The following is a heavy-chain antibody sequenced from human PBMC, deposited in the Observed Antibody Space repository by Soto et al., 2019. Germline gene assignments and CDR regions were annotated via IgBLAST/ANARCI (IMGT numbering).Heavy chain of an antibody. J-gene: IGHJ4*02. V-gene: IGHV3-30-3*01. Sequence: VQLVESGGGVVQPGRSLRLSCAASGFTFSSYAMHWVRQAPGKGLEWVAVISYDGSNKYYADSVKGRFTISRDNSKNTLYLQKNSLRADDTAVYYCASLWSGYYLRYFDYWGQGTLVTVSS. CDR3: ASLWSGYYLRYFDY. CDR1: GFTFSSYA. D-gene: IGHD3-3*01. CDR2: ISYDGSNK.